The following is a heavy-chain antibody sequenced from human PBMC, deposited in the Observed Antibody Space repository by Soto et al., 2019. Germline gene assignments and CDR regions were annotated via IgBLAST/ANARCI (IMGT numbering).Heavy chain of an antibody. Sequence: SVKVSCKASGGTFSSYAISWVRQAPGQGLEWMGGVIPIFGTANYAQKFQGRVTITADESTSTAYMELSSLRSEDTAVYYCAARDSSSSVYYYGMDVWGQGTTVTVSS. CDR3: AARDSSSSVYYYGMDV. J-gene: IGHJ6*02. D-gene: IGHD6-6*01. CDR1: GGTFSSYA. CDR2: VIPIFGTA. V-gene: IGHV1-69*13.